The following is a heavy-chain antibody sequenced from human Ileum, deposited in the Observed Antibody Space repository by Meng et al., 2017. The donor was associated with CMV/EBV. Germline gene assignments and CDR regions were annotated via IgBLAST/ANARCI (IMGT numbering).Heavy chain of an antibody. CDR1: DGSISSYY. CDR3: AREKSSCTSSTCYGVDS. D-gene: IGHD2-2*01. J-gene: IGHJ4*02. V-gene: IGHV4-4*07. Sequence: QGKLQGSGRGLVKPSETLSPTCTVSDGSISSYYWSWIRQSAGKGLEWIGRIHTSGTTNYNPSLKSRVTLSLDTSKDQFSLKLTSVTAADTAVYYCAREKSSCTSSTCYGVDSWGQGTLVTVSS. CDR2: IHTSGTT.